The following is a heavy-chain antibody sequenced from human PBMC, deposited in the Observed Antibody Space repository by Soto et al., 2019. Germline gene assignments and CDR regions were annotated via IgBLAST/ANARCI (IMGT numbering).Heavy chain of an antibody. CDR1: GCTFSNAG. J-gene: IGHJ6*03. CDR3: TTAQSYDFLTGYYAQHPYYYYYMAV. D-gene: IGHD3-9*01. CDR2: IKSKTDGGTT. Sequence: GGSLRLSCAASGCTFSNAGMSGVRQAAGKGVEWGGRIKSKTDGGTTDNAAPVKGRFTISRDDSKTTLYLPMNSLKTEATAVYYCTTAQSYDFLTGYYAQHPYYYYYMAVWGKGTTVTVSS. V-gene: IGHV3-15*01.